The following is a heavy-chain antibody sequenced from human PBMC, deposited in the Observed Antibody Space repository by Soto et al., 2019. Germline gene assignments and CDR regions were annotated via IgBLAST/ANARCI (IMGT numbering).Heavy chain of an antibody. J-gene: IGHJ3*02. D-gene: IGHD2-21*02. V-gene: IGHV1-69*08. CDR1: GGTFSSYT. Sequence: QVQLVQSGAEVKKPGSSVKVSCKASGGTFSSYTISWVRQAPGQGLEWMGRIIPILGIANYAQKFQGRVTITADKSTSTDYMELSSLRSEDTAVYYCARERGIVVVTAIGVSDIRGQGTMVTVSS. CDR3: ARERGIVVVTAIGVSDI. CDR2: IIPILGIA.